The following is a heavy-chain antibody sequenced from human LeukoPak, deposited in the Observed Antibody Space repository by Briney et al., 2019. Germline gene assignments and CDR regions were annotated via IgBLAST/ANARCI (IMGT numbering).Heavy chain of an antibody. CDR1: GGSISSSSYY. CDR2: IYYSGST. Sequence: PSETLSLTCTVSGGSISSSSYYWGWIRQPPGKGLEWIGSIYYSGSTYYNPSLKSRVTISVDTSKNQFSLKLSSVTAADTAVYYCARDCSSTSCRRGWFDPWGQGTLVTVSS. CDR3: ARDCSSTSCRRGWFDP. V-gene: IGHV4-39*07. D-gene: IGHD2-2*01. J-gene: IGHJ5*02.